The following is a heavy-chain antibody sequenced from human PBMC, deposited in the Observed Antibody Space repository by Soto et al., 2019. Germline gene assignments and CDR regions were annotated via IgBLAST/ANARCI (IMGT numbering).Heavy chain of an antibody. CDR1: GYAFTSYA. D-gene: IGHD3-22*01. CDR3: ARAEDYYHSSTTYFDY. V-gene: IGHV1-18*01. CDR2: ISAYNDNT. Sequence: ASVKVSCKASGYAFTSYAISWVRQAPGQGLEWMGWISAYNDNTIYTQKSQGRVTMTTDTSTSTAYMELRSLRSDDTAVYYCARAEDYYHSSTTYFDYWGQ. J-gene: IGHJ4*01.